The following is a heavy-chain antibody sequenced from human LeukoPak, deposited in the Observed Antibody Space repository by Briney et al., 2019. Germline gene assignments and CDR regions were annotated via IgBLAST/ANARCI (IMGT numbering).Heavy chain of an antibody. J-gene: IGHJ4*02. Sequence: SETLSLTCTVSGGSISNYYWTWIRQPPGKRLEWIAYVSYSGSSSSNPSLESRVTISVDMSKNQFSLRLSSVTASDTAVYYCARLQGRGDNYLDYWGQGTLLTVSS. V-gene: IGHV4-59*08. CDR1: GGSISNYY. D-gene: IGHD7-27*01. CDR3: ARLQGRGDNYLDY. CDR2: VSYSGSS.